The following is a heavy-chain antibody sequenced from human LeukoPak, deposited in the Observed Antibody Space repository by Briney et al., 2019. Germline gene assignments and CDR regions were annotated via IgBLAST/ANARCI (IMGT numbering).Heavy chain of an antibody. V-gene: IGHV3-11*04. J-gene: IGHJ3*02. Sequence: PGGSLRLSCAASGFTFTDFYMSWIRQAPGKGLEWVSHIRSSGSTVYYADSVKGRFSISRDNAKNSLYLQMNSLRAEDTAVYYCARVAWDGFDIWGQGTMVTVCS. D-gene: IGHD1-26*01. CDR3: ARVAWDGFDI. CDR2: IRSSGSTV. CDR1: GFTFTDFY.